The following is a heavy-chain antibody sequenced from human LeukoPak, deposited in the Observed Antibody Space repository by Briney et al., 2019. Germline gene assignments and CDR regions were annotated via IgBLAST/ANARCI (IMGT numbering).Heavy chain of an antibody. D-gene: IGHD1-1*01. V-gene: IGHV3-11*06. CDR2: IGIESAKT. CDR3: ASDHNYAFDN. CDR1: GFPFIDYS. J-gene: IGHJ4*02. Sequence: GGSLRLSCTASGFPFIDYSMSWVRQAPGKGLEWISYIGIESAKTNYADSVKGRFTMSADNAKNSLYLQMNSLRVEDTAVYYCASDHNYAFDNWGQGTLVSFSS.